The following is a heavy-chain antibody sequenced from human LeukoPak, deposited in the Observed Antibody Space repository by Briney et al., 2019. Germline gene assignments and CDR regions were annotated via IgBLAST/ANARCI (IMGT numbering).Heavy chain of an antibody. CDR1: GGSISITTYY. Sequence: SETLSLTCTVSGGSISITTYYWGWIRRPPGKGLEWIGTIYFSGSTYYNPSLKRRVTISVDTSKNQFSLTMSSVTAADTAVYYCANLGYYNYGMDVWGQGTTVTVSS. CDR2: IYFSGST. V-gene: IGHV4-39*01. J-gene: IGHJ6*02. CDR3: ANLGYYNYGMDV.